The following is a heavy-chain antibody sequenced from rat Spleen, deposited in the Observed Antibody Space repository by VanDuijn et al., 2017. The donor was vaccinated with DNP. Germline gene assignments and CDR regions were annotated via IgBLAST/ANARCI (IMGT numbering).Heavy chain of an antibody. D-gene: IGHD4-3*01. CDR3: ASSWVGVRGIWFAF. CDR1: GYTFTSNY. V-gene: IGHV1-43*01. CDR2: INTGSGGT. Sequence: QVQLQQSGAELAKPGSSVKISCKASGYTFTSNYIGWIKQTTGQGLEYIGYINTGSGGTNYNEKFKGKATLTVDKSSSTAFMQLSSLTPDDSAVYYCASSWVGVRGIWFAFWGQGTLVTVSS. J-gene: IGHJ3*01.